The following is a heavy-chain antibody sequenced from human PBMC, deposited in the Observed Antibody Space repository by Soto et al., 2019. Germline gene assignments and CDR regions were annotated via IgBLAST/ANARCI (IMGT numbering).Heavy chain of an antibody. Sequence: ASVKVSCKASGYTFTSYGISWVRQAPGQGLEWMGWISAYNGNTNYAQKLQGRVTMTTDTSTSTAYMELRSLRSDDTAVYYCARDPGVLGYQLLDYYYYGMDVWGQGTTVTVSS. CDR2: ISAYNGNT. D-gene: IGHD2-2*01. CDR3: ARDPGVLGYQLLDYYYYGMDV. J-gene: IGHJ6*02. V-gene: IGHV1-18*01. CDR1: GYTFTSYG.